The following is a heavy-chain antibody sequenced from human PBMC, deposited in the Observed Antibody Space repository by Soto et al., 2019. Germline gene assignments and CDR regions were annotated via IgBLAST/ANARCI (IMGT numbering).Heavy chain of an antibody. V-gene: IGHV3-30*18. Sequence: GGSLRLSCAASGFTFSSYGMHWVRQAPGKGLEWVAVISYDGSNKYYADSVKGRFTISRDNSKNTLYLQMNRLRAEDTAVYYCAKDRQLDTYYYYYYMDVWGKGTTVTVSS. CDR3: AKDRQLDTYYYYYYMDV. J-gene: IGHJ6*03. D-gene: IGHD6-6*01. CDR1: GFTFSSYG. CDR2: ISYDGSNK.